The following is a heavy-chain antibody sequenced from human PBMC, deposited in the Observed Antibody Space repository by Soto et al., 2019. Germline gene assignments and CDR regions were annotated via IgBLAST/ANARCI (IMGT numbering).Heavy chain of an antibody. CDR1: GFTFSSYE. CDR3: AREMGNDYGGNWFDP. J-gene: IGHJ5*02. D-gene: IGHD4-17*01. CDR2: ISSSGSTI. Sequence: GGSLRLSCAASGFTFSSYEMNWVRQAPGKGLEWVSYISSSGSTIYYADSVKGRFTISRDNAKNSLYLQMNSLRAEDTAVYYCAREMGNDYGGNWFDPWGQGTLVTVSS. V-gene: IGHV3-48*03.